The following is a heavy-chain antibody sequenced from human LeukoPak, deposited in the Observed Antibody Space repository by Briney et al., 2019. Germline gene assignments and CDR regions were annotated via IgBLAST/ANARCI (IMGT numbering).Heavy chain of an antibody. CDR2: IYHSGST. J-gene: IGHJ4*02. CDR1: GGSISSSNW. CDR3: AKASHDYGDYSHFDY. D-gene: IGHD4-17*01. Sequence: SETLSLTCAVSGGSISSSNWWSWVRQPPGKGLEWIGEIYHSGSTNYNPSLKSRVTIAVDKSKNQFSLKLSSVTAADTAVYYCAKASHDYGDYSHFDYWGQGTLVTVSS. V-gene: IGHV4-4*02.